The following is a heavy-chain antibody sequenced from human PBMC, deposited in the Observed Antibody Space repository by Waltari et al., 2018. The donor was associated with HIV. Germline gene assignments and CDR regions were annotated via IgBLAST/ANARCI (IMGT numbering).Heavy chain of an antibody. CDR2: IYKSGST. CDR3: ARGYKNYDGSGSYYNSLRKDSYAMDV. V-gene: IGHV4-4*02. D-gene: IGHD3-10*01. CDR1: GGSISSSNW. J-gene: IGHJ6*04. Sequence: QVQLQESGPGLVKPSGTLSLTCAVSGGSISSSNWWNWVRQPPGKGLEWMGEIYKSGSTNNNPSLKRRVTISVEKSKNQFSLKLSSVTAADAAVYYCARGYKNYDGSGSYYNSLRKDSYAMDVWGKGTTVTVSS.